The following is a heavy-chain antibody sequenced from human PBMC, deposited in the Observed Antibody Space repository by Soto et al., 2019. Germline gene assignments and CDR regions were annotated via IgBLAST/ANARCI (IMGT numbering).Heavy chain of an antibody. V-gene: IGHV3-23*01. Sequence: WGSLRLSCTSSGFTFSIYAMSWVRQAPGEGLEWVSTITDSGGDAKYADSVRGRFTISRDNFYNTVSLQMSSLRTEDSAVYYCARGSTDSYPGSRVFDFWGRGTLVTVSS. CDR2: ITDSGGDA. CDR1: GFTFSIYA. D-gene: IGHD3-10*01. J-gene: IGHJ4*02. CDR3: ARGSTDSYPGSRVFDF.